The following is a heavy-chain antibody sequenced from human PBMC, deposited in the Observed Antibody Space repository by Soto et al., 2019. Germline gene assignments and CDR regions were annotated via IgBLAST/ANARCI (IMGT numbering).Heavy chain of an antibody. CDR3: ARHSIGYCSSTSCGSQESSDAFDI. V-gene: IGHV4-59*08. Sequence: SETLSLTCTVSGGSISSYYWSWIRQPPGKGLEWIGYIYYSGSTNYNPSLKSRVTISVATSKNQFSLKLGSVTAADTAVYYCARHSIGYCSSTSCGSQESSDAFDIWGQGTMVTVSS. J-gene: IGHJ3*02. D-gene: IGHD2-2*01. CDR1: GGSISSYY. CDR2: IYYSGST.